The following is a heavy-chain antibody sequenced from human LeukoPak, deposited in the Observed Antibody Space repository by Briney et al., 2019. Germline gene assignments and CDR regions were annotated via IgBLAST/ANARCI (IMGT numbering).Heavy chain of an antibody. V-gene: IGHV1-46*01. Sequence: ASVKVSCKASGYTFPSYFMHWVRQAPGQGLEWMGIINPTGGSTTYAQKFQGRVTMTRDTSTSTVYMELSSLRSDDTAVYYCATRSFYAVGYFDLWGRGTLVTVSS. CDR3: ATRSFYAVGYFDL. J-gene: IGHJ2*01. D-gene: IGHD2-2*01. CDR1: GYTFPSYF. CDR2: INPTGGST.